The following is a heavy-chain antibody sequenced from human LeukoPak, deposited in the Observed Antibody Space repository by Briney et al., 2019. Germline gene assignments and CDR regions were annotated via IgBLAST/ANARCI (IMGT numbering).Heavy chain of an antibody. Sequence: SETMSLTNTVSGGSISSYYWSWIRQPHATGQELIRRIYTNRSTNYNPSLNSQVTMSVDASKNQFSLKLSSVAAADTAVYYCARDVGHYSSGWLSSEYYFDYWGQGTLVTVSS. CDR2: IYTNRST. J-gene: IGHJ4*02. V-gene: IGHV4-4*07. D-gene: IGHD6-19*01. CDR3: ARDVGHYSSGWLSSEYYFDY. CDR1: GGSISSYY.